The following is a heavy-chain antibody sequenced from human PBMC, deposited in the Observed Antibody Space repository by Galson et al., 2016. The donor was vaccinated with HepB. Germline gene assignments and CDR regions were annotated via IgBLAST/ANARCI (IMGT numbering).Heavy chain of an antibody. CDR2: IYHSGLS. J-gene: IGHJ4*02. D-gene: IGHD3-16*01. CDR1: GGSISSGTLS. V-gene: IGHV4-30-2*01. CDR3: ARVSSDFVWGSYTPPYYFDS. Sequence: LTCVVSGGSISSGTLSWSWVRQPPGKGLQWLGYIYHSGLSSYNPSLKGRVTISVDRSKNQFSLSLNSMTAADTAVYYCARVSSDFVWGSYTPPYYFDSWGQGILVTVSS.